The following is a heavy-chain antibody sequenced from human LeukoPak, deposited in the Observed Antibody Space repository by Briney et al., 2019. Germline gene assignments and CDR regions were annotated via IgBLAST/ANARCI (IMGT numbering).Heavy chain of an antibody. CDR2: ISPYNGDT. CDR1: GYVFNTYG. V-gene: IGHV1-18*01. J-gene: IGHJ3*01. D-gene: IGHD3-3*01. Sequence: ASVKVSCKASGYVFNTYGISWVRQAPGQGLEWMGWISPYNGDTKYSQKFQGRVTMTTDTSTNTAYMDLRSLRSDDTAVYYCARSYYDFYVWGQGTMVTVSS. CDR3: ARSYYDFYV.